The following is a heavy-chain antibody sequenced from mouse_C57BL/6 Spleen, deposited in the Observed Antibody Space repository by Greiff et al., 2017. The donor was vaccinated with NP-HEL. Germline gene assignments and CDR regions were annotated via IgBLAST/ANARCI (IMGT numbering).Heavy chain of an antibody. V-gene: IGHV3-6*01. CDR1: GYSITSGYY. CDR2: ISYDGSN. J-gene: IGHJ3*01. D-gene: IGHD4-1*01. CDR3: ARDSTGTGAWFAY. Sequence: ESGPGLMKPSQSLSLTCSVTGYSITSGYYWNWIRQFPGNKLEWMGYISYDGSNNYNPSLKNRISITRDTFKNQFFLKLNSVTTEDTATYYCARDSTGTGAWFAYWGQGTLVTVSA.